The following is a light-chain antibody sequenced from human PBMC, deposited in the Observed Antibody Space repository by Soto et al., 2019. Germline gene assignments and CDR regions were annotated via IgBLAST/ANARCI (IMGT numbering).Light chain of an antibody. V-gene: IGKV1-5*01. Sequence: DIQMTQPASTLSASVGVRVPITCLASQSIGSFLAWYQHQPGKAPKLLIYDASTLESGVPSRFSGTGSGTECTFSITSLQTEDFGTYYCQQCYMGWTFGQGTKVDFK. CDR2: DAS. CDR1: QSIGSF. CDR3: QQCYMGWT. J-gene: IGKJ1*01.